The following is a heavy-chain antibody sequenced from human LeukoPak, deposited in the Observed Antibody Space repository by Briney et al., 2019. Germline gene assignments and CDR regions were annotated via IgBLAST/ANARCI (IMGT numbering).Heavy chain of an antibody. CDR3: ARSYSGSFLY. CDR1: GYSISSGYY. J-gene: IGHJ4*02. Sequence: SETLSLTCTVSGYSISSGYYWGWIRQPPGKKLEFIGSVYHGGNSYYKASLKSRVTISLDTSKNQFSLRLTSATAADTAVYYCARSYSGSFLYWGQGSLVTVSS. V-gene: IGHV4-38-2*02. CDR2: VYHGGNS. D-gene: IGHD1-26*01.